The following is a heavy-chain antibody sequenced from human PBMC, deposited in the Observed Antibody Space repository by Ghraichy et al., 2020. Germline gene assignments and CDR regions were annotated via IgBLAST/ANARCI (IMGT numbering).Heavy chain of an antibody. CDR3: ARDEPGGYSSHHDAFDI. Sequence: ASVKVSCKASGYTFTSYYMHWVRQAPGQGLEWMGIINPSGGSTSYAQKFQGRVTMTRDTSTSTVYMELSSLRSEDTAVYYCARDEPGGYSSHHDAFDIWGQGTMVTVSS. CDR1: GYTFTSYY. J-gene: IGHJ3*02. V-gene: IGHV1-46*01. D-gene: IGHD6-13*01. CDR2: INPSGGST.